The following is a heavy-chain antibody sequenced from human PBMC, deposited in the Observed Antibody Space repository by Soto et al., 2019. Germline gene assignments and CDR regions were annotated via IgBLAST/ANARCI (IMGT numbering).Heavy chain of an antibody. J-gene: IGHJ4*02. CDR3: VRHLLAPQRHSSGWQGVFFDY. D-gene: IGHD6-19*01. V-gene: IGHV4-39*01. CDR1: GGSISSSSYY. Sequence: PSETLSLTCTVSGGSISSSSYYWGWIRQPPGKELKWIGSIYYSGGTHYNQSLKSQVTISVDTSKKQFTLKLSSVTAVDTAVYYCVRHLLAPQRHSSGWQGVFFDYWGQGTLVTVS. CDR2: IYYSGGT.